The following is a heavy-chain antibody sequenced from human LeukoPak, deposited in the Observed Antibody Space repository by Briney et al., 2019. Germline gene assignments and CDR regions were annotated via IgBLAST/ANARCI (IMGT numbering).Heavy chain of an antibody. CDR3: ARHLTSGDYFDY. CDR1: GGSISTYY. CDR2: VYYSGIT. V-gene: IGHV4-59*08. Sequence: SETLSLTCTVSGGSISTYYWSWLRQPPGKGLEWIGYVYYSGITDYNPSLKSRVTISVDTSKSQFSLKLSSVTAADTAVYYCARHLTSGDYFDYWGQGTLVSVSS. D-gene: IGHD4-17*01. J-gene: IGHJ4*02.